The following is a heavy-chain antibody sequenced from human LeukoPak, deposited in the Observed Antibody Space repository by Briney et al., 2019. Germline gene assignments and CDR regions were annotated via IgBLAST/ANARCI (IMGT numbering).Heavy chain of an antibody. CDR2: INPSGGST. V-gene: IGHV1-46*01. J-gene: IGHJ4*02. CDR1: GGTFSSYA. Sequence: ASVKVSCKASGGTFSSYAISWVRQAPGQGLEWMGIINPSGGSTSYAQKFQGRVTMTRDTSTSTVYMELSSLRSEDTAVYYCARAVYSHFDYWGQGTLVTVSS. CDR3: ARAVYSHFDY. D-gene: IGHD5-18*01.